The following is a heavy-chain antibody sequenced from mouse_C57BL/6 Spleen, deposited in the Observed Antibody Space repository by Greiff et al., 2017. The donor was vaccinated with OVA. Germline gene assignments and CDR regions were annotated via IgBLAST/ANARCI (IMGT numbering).Heavy chain of an antibody. J-gene: IGHJ3*01. CDR3: AARRGDGNYGFAY. V-gene: IGHV1-52*01. CDR1: GYTFTSYW. D-gene: IGHD2-1*01. CDR2: IDPSDSET. Sequence: VQLQQSGAELVRPGSSVKLSCKASGYTFTSYWMHWVKQRPIQGLEWIGNIDPSDSETHYNQKFKDKATLTVDKSSSTAYMQLSSLTSEDSAVYYCAARRGDGNYGFAYWGQGTLVTVSA.